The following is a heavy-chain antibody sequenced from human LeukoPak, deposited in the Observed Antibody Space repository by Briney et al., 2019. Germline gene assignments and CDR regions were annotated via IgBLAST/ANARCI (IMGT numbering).Heavy chain of an antibody. CDR1: GFIFTKYG. V-gene: IGHV1-18*01. CDR3: ARAHSSGWYRRGGDY. J-gene: IGHJ4*02. CDR2: ISGYNGDT. D-gene: IGHD6-19*01. Sequence: ASVKVSCKASGFIFTKYGISWVRQAPGQGLEWVGWISGYNGDTNYAQKLQGRVSMTTDTSTSTAYMELRSPSSDDTAVYYCARAHSSGWYRRGGDYWGQGTLVTVSS.